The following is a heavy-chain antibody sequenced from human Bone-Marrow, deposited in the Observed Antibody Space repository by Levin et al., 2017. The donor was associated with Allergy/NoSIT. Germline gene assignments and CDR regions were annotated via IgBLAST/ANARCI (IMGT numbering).Heavy chain of an antibody. V-gene: IGHV3-23*02. D-gene: IGHD6-19*01. CDR2: IRNNGDST. Sequence: SCAASGFAFSNYAMEWVRQAPGKGLEWVAHIRNNGDSTSYGDSVKGRFTISRDNSENTLYLQMLSLRVEDTAVYYCAKIAVPDTNKRGFDAWGQGTLVTVSS. CDR3: AKIAVPDTNKRGFDA. J-gene: IGHJ5*02. CDR1: GFAFSNYA.